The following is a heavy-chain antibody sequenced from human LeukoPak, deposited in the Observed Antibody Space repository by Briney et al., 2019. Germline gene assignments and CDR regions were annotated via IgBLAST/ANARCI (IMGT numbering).Heavy chain of an antibody. D-gene: IGHD1-26*01. J-gene: IGHJ4*02. CDR3: ARGQTVGATALDY. Sequence: PSETLSLTCTVSGGSLNNYYWSWIRQRAGKGLEFIGRMYTTGSSTYNPSLESRVTLSLDTSKNQFSLKLTSVTAADTAVYYCARGQTVGATALDYWGRGTLITVSS. V-gene: IGHV4-4*07. CDR2: MYTTGSS. CDR1: GGSLNNYY.